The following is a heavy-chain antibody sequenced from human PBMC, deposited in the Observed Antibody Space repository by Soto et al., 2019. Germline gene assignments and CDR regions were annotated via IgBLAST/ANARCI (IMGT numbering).Heavy chain of an antibody. V-gene: IGHV3-73*01. CDR3: TSHYSNYDAFDI. Sequence: GGSLRLSCAASGFTFSGSAMHWVRQASGKGLEWVGRIRSKANSYATAYAASVKGRFTISRDDSKNTAYLQMNSLKTEVTVVYYCTSHYSNYDAFDIWGQGTMVTVSS. J-gene: IGHJ3*02. D-gene: IGHD4-4*01. CDR1: GFTFSGSA. CDR2: IRSKANSYAT.